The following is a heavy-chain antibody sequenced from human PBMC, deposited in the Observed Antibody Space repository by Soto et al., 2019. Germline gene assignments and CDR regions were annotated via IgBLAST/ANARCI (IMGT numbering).Heavy chain of an antibody. V-gene: IGHV4-30-2*01. Sequence: TRSLTCAVSGYSISTDCYSWTWIRQPPGKGLEWIAYIYHSGSTYYNPSLKSRVTISVDRSKNQFSLKLSSVTAADTAVYYGARVPDYWGQGTLVTVSS. CDR1: GYSISTDCYS. CDR2: IYHSGST. J-gene: IGHJ4*02. CDR3: ARVPDY.